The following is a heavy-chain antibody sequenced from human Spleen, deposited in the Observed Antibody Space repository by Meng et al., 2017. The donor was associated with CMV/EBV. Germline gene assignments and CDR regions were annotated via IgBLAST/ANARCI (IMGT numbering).Heavy chain of an antibody. CDR2: INHSGST. Sequence: QVQIQQRGDVLLTPSATMSPTCAVYGGSFSGYYWSWIRQPPGKGLEWIGEINHSGSTNYNPSLKSRVTISVDTSKNQFSLKLSSVTAADTAVYYCARRDGRCLDYWGQGTLVTVSS. V-gene: IGHV4-34*01. CDR3: ARRDGRCLDY. D-gene: IGHD5-24*01. J-gene: IGHJ4*02. CDR1: GGSFSGYY.